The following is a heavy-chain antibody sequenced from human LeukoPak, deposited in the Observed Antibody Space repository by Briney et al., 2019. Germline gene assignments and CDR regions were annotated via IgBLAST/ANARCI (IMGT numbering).Heavy chain of an antibody. CDR3: AKDGYCSGGSCYSDY. CDR2: ISDSDDIT. V-gene: IGHV3-23*01. Sequence: PGGPLRLSCAASGFTFSNYAMNWVRQAPGKGLEWVSIISDSDDITYYADSVKGRFTISRDNSKNTLYLQMNSLRAEDTAIYYCAKDGYCSGGSCYSDYWGQGTLVT. J-gene: IGHJ4*02. D-gene: IGHD2-15*01. CDR1: GFTFSNYA.